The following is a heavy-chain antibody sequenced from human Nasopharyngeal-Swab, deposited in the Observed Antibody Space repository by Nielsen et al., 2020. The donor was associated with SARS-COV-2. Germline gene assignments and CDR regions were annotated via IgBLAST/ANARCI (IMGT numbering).Heavy chain of an antibody. Sequence: GESLKISCAASGFTFSDYYMAWIRQAPGKVLECVSAISGSGGYTYYADSVKGRFTISRDNSKHTVYLQMNSLRAEDTAVFYCAPSVRGIRMYAFDIWGQGTMVTVSS. V-gene: IGHV3-23*01. CDR1: GFTFSDYY. D-gene: IGHD3-10*02. CDR3: APSVRGIRMYAFDI. J-gene: IGHJ3*02. CDR2: ISGSGGYT.